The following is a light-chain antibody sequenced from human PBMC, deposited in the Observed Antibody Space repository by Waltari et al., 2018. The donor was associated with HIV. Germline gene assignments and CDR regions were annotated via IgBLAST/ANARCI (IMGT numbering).Light chain of an antibody. Sequence: QSVLTQPPSVSGAPGQSVTISYTGSSSNIGAGYNVHWFQQLPGTAPKLLIYGNTNRPSGVPDRISGSRSGTSGSLGITGLEAEDEADYYCQSFDSSLSAYVFGTGTKVTVL. CDR3: QSFDSSLSAYV. CDR1: SSNIGAGYN. CDR2: GNT. V-gene: IGLV1-40*01. J-gene: IGLJ1*01.